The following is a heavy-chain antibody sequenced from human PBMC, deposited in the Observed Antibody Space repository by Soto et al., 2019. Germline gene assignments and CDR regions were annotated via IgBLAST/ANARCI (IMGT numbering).Heavy chain of an antibody. D-gene: IGHD1-26*01. J-gene: IGHJ6*02. CDR3: ARGDGRGSTGFYYYYGMDV. Sequence: QVQLVQSGAEVKKPGASVKVSCKASGFTFNNYFFHWVRQAPRQGLEWMGIISPYDGSTNYEQSLRGRVTMTSDTSTSTVYMEVSSLRSEDTAVYYCARGDGRGSTGFYYYYGMDVLGHGTTVTVS. V-gene: IGHV1-46*02. CDR1: GFTFNNYF. CDR2: ISPYDGST.